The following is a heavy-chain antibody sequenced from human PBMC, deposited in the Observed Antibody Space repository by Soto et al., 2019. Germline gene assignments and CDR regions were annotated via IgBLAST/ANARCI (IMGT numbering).Heavy chain of an antibody. CDR3: AGGYSWNYGSGGLDY. J-gene: IGHJ4*02. CDR2: IYYSGST. D-gene: IGHD3-10*01. CDR1: GGSISSYY. Sequence: QEQLQESGPGLVKPSETLSLTCTDSGGSISSYYWSWIQQPPGKGLEWIGYIYYSGSTNYNPSLKSRVTLSVDTSKNQLSLKLSSVTAADTAVYYCAGGYSWNYGSGGLDYWGQGTLVTVSS. V-gene: IGHV4-59*01.